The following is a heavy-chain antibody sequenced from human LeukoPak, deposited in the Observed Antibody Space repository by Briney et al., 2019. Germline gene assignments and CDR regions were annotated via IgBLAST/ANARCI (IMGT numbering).Heavy chain of an antibody. J-gene: IGHJ6*03. CDR1: GYSISSGHY. CDR2: IYYSGST. CDR3: SGVGEYYYYMDV. V-gene: IGHV4-38-2*01. D-gene: IGHD1-26*01. Sequence: SETLSLTCAVSGYSISSGHYWGWIRQPPGKGLEWIGSIYYSGSTYYNPSLKSRVTISVDTSKNQFSLKLSSVTAADTAVYYCSGVGEYYYYMDVWGKGTTVTVSS.